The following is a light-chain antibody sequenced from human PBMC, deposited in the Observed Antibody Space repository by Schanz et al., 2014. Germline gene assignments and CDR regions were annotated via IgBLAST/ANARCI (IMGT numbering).Light chain of an antibody. CDR1: TFNIGSGFD. CDR3: CSYAVVTSVI. Sequence: SFLPPPPSVSGAPGQTVTISCTGSTFNIGSGFDVHWYQQLPGAAPKLLIHGDTHRPSGVPDRFSGSRSGSSASLAITGLQAEDEADYYCCSYAVVTSVIFGGGTKVTVL. CDR2: GDT. V-gene: IGLV1-40*01. J-gene: IGLJ2*01.